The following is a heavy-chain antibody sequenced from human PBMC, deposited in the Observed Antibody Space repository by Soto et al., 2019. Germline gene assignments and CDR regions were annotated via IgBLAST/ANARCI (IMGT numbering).Heavy chain of an antibody. CDR3: ARTRSFTLGFYYDGMDV. CDR2: IYPGDSDT. CDR1: VYSFASYW. J-gene: IGHJ6*02. D-gene: IGHD6-6*01. V-gene: IGHV5-51*01. Sequence: GESLKISCQGSVYSFASYWIGWVRQMPGKDLEWMGIIYPGDSDTRYSPYFQGQVTISADKSLRTAYLQWTSLKASDTALSYCARTRSFTLGFYYDGMDVWGQGTTVTVSS.